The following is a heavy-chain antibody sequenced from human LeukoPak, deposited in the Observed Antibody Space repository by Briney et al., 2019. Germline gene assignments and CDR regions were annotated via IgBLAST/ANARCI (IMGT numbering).Heavy chain of an antibody. D-gene: IGHD3-10*01. CDR3: VRDIREYDF. J-gene: IGHJ4*02. V-gene: IGHV3-23*01. CDR2: ISGSGYYS. Sequence: GGSLRLSCAASEFTFSTYWMSWVRQAPGKGLEWVSVISGSGYYSYYADSVKGRFTVSRDNSKTTLYLQMNSLRADDTAVYYCVRDIREYDFWGQGTLVTVSS. CDR1: EFTFSTYW.